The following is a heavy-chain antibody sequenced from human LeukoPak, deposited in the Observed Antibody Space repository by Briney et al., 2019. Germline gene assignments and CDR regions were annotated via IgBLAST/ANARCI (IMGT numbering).Heavy chain of an antibody. J-gene: IGHJ5*02. CDR1: GFTVSSTY. V-gene: IGHV3-66*01. Sequence: TGGSLRLSCAVSGFTVSSTYMSWVRQAPEKGLEWVSVLYSGGNTYYADSVKGRFTISRDSSKNTLYLQMNSLRAEDTAVYYCARDIPELVIPWGQGTLVTVSS. CDR3: ARDIPELVIP. CDR2: LYSGGNT. D-gene: IGHD1-1*01.